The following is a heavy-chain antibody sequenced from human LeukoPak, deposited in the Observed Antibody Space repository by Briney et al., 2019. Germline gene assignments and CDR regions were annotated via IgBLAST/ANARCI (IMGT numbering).Heavy chain of an antibody. D-gene: IGHD1-1*01. CDR1: GGSISNYF. Sequence: SETLSLTCTVSGGSISNYFWSWIRQPPGKGLEWIGYIYYSGSTNYNPSLKSRVTISVDTSKNQFSLKLSSVTAADTAVYYCARPNGGNWFDPWGQGTLVTVSS. J-gene: IGHJ5*02. CDR3: ARPNGGNWFDP. V-gene: IGHV4-59*01. CDR2: IYYSGST.